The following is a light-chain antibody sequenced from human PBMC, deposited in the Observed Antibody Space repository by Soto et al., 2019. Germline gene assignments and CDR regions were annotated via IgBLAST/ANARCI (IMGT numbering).Light chain of an antibody. CDR1: QSISVS. CDR2: DAS. Sequence: DIQMTQSPSSLSASVGDTVTITCRASQSISVSLAWYQQKPGKAPNLLIYDASTLQGGVTSRFSGSGSGTEFTLTVNSLQPEDFATYFCQQYDKYSTFGHGTKV. CDR3: QQYDKYST. V-gene: IGKV1-5*01. J-gene: IGKJ1*01.